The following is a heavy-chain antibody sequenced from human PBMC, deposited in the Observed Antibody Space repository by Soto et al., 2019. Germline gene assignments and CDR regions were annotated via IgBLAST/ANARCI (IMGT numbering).Heavy chain of an antibody. D-gene: IGHD6-19*01. Sequence: EVQLLESGGGLVQPGGSLRLSCAASEFTFSSFVMSWVRQAPGKSLEWVSGVSGSGGTTYYADSVKGRFTISRDNSKNTLYLPMNSLRAEDTAVYYCAKARGDSSGRRAFDYLGQGTLVTVSS. J-gene: IGHJ4*02. CDR2: VSGSGGTT. CDR3: AKARGDSSGRRAFDY. V-gene: IGHV3-23*01. CDR1: EFTFSSFV.